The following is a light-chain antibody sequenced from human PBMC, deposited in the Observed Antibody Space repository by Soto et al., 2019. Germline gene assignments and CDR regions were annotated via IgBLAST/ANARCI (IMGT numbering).Light chain of an antibody. J-gene: IGKJ1*01. CDR1: QSVSSN. Sequence: EIAMTQSPATLSVSPGERATLSCRASQSVSSNLAWYQQKPGQAPRLLIYCASTRSTGIPARFSGSGSGTEFTLTISSLQSEDFAVYYCQQYNNWWTFGQGTKVDIK. CDR2: CAS. V-gene: IGKV3-15*01. CDR3: QQYNNWWT.